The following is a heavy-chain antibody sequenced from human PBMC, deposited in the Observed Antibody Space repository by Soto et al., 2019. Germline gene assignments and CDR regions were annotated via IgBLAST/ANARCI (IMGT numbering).Heavy chain of an antibody. Sequence: KVLELVSAISGSGGSTYYADSVKGRFTISSDNSKNTLYLQMNSLRAEDTAVYFFFFQAEDGIRDTVPVSAFLLNRSSDL. J-gene: IGHJ2*01. CDR3: FFQAEDGIRDTVPVSAFLLNRSSDL. V-gene: IGHV3-23*01. CDR2: ISGSGGST. D-gene: IGHD2-15*01.